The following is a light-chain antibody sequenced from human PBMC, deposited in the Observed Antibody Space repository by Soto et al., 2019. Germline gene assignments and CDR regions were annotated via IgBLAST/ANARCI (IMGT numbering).Light chain of an antibody. Sequence: EIVLTQSPGTLSLSPGESATISCRASQSVSSTYFAWYQQKPGQAPRLLIYGASSRATGIPDRFSGSGFGTDFTLTISRLEPEDLAVYYCQQYAASPWTFGQGTKVEIK. V-gene: IGKV3-20*01. CDR3: QQYAASPWT. J-gene: IGKJ1*01. CDR1: QSVSSTY. CDR2: GAS.